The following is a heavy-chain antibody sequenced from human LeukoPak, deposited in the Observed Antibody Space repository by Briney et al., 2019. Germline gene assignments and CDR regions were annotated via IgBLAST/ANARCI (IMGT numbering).Heavy chain of an antibody. CDR1: EFSVGSNY. D-gene: IGHD4-17*01. CDR3: AKIPYGDYVLDYYYYMDV. Sequence: GGSLRLSCAASEFSVGSNYMTWVRQAPGKGLEWVSLIYSGGSTYYADSVKGRFTISRDNSKNTLYLQMYSLRAEDTAVYYCAKIPYGDYVLDYYYYMDVWGKGTTVTISS. J-gene: IGHJ6*03. V-gene: IGHV3-66*01. CDR2: IYSGGST.